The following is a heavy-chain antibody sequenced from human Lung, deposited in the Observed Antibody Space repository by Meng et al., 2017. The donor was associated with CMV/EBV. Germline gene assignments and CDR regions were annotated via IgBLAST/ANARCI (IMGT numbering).Heavy chain of an antibody. CDR1: GFTVSNNY. J-gene: IGHJ4*02. V-gene: IGHV3-53*01. CDR2: IYSGGST. Sequence: SCAASGFTVSNNYMSWVRQAPGKGLEWVSVIYSGGSTNYADSVKGRFTISRDNSKNTLYLQMHSLRAEDTAVYYCAKARRALAHWGQGTLVTVSS. CDR3: AKARRALAH. D-gene: IGHD4/OR15-4a*01.